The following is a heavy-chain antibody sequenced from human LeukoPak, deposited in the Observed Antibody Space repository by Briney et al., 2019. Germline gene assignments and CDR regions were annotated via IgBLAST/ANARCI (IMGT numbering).Heavy chain of an antibody. CDR2: ISSSGSTI. J-gene: IGHJ4*02. CDR1: GFTFSDYY. D-gene: IGHD3-3*01. Sequence: GGSLRLSCAASGFTFSDYYMSWIRQAPGKGLEWVSYISSSGSTIYYADSVKGRFTIPRDNAKNSLYLQMNSLRAEDTAVYYCARGIPSADGVTYYDFWSGSGPYYFDYWGQGTLVTVSS. CDR3: ARGIPSADGVTYYDFWSGSGPYYFDY. V-gene: IGHV3-11*01.